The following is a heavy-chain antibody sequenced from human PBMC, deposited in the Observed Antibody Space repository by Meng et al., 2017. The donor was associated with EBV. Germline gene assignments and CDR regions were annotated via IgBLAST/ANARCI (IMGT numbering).Heavy chain of an antibody. V-gene: IGHV2-5*02. CDR2: IYWDDDK. D-gene: IGHD6-6*01. Sequence: HIHVNESVTTLVNPHKSLTLTCDCSVFSLMTRGVVVGWVRQPPGNALEWLALIYWDDDKRYSPSLKSRLTITKDPSKKQVVLTMTNIDPVDASTYYCAHIIAARPFDYWGQGTLVTVSS. J-gene: IGHJ4*02. CDR3: AHIIAARPFDY. CDR1: VFSLMTRGVV.